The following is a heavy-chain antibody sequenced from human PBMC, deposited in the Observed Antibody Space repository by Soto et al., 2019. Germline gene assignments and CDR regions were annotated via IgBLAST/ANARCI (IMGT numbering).Heavy chain of an antibody. CDR3: ARSLTVTMYYFDY. D-gene: IGHD4-17*01. CDR2: INHSGST. CDR1: GGSFSGYY. J-gene: IGHJ4*02. V-gene: IGHV4-34*01. Sequence: SETLSLTCAVYGGSFSGYYWSWIRQPPGKGLEWIGEINHSGSTNYNPSLKSRVTISVDTSKNQFSLKLSSVTAADTAVYYCARSLTVTMYYFDYWGQGTLVTVYS.